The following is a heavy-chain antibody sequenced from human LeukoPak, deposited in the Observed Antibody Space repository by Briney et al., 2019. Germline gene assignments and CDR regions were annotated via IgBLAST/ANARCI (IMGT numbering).Heavy chain of an antibody. CDR3: ARDRFMDSNYTDY. Sequence: SETLSLTCTVSGGSMSGFFWTWIRQPPGRALEWIGSIYYSGSSTKYNPSLKSRVTISVDTSKSQFSLNLNSATAADTAVYYCARDRFMDSNYTDYWGQGTLVTVSS. CDR1: GGSMSGFF. CDR2: IYYSGSST. D-gene: IGHD3-16*01. V-gene: IGHV4-59*01. J-gene: IGHJ4*02.